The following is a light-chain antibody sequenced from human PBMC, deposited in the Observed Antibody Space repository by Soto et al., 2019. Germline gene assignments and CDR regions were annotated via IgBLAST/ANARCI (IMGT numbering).Light chain of an antibody. CDR3: QEYHDSPPTWT. Sequence: EIVLTQSPGTLSLSPGEGATLSCRASQSISSTFLAWYQQKPGQAPRLLIHGTSNRATGIPDRFSGSGSGTDFTLTISRLAPEDFAVYYCQEYHDSPPTWTFGQGTKVEIK. CDR1: QSISSTF. V-gene: IGKV3-20*01. CDR2: GTS. J-gene: IGKJ1*01.